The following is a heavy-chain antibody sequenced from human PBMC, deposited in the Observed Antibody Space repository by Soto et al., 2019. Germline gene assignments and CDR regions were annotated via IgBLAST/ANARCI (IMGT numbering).Heavy chain of an antibody. V-gene: IGHV2-26*04. Sequence: QVTVKESGPVLVKPTETLTLTCTVSGFSLSNAGLGVSWICQPPGKALEWLAHIFSNDEKSYSTSLKSRLTNSKDTSKRQVVLTMTNMDPVDTATYYCASTYSTSWYWFDPWGQGTLVTVSS. J-gene: IGHJ5*02. CDR3: ASTYSTSWYWFDP. CDR2: IFSNDEK. D-gene: IGHD6-13*01. CDR1: GFSLSNAGLG.